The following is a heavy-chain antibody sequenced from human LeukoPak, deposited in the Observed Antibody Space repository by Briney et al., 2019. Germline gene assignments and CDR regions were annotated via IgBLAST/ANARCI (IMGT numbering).Heavy chain of an antibody. Sequence: ASVKVSCKASGYTFTGYHIHWVRQAPGQGPEWMAWINPNSGGTKYAQKFQGRVTVTRNTSISTAYMELSSLRSEDTAVYYCARGTAAAGNDFDYWGQGTLVTVSS. D-gene: IGHD6-13*01. V-gene: IGHV1-2*02. CDR1: GYTFTGYH. CDR2: INPNSGGT. J-gene: IGHJ4*02. CDR3: ARGTAAAGNDFDY.